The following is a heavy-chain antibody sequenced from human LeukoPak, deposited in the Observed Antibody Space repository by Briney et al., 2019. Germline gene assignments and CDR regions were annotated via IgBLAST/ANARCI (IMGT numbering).Heavy chain of an antibody. CDR3: AAGGDSAKAGY. Sequence: PSETLSLTCAVSGASISSGRYYWGWFRQPPGKGLEWIGTIHYSGTPTFYNPSLESRVTILADTSKNQFSLKLSSVTAADTALYYCAAGGDSAKAGYWGQGTLVADSS. V-gene: IGHV4-39*01. J-gene: IGHJ4*02. D-gene: IGHD3-16*01. CDR1: GASISSGRYY. CDR2: IHYSGTPT.